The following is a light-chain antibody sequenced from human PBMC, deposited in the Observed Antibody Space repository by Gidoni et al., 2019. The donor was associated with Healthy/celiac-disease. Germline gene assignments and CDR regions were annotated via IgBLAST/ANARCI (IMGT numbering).Light chain of an antibody. CDR2: DAS. Sequence: DILLTQSPATLSLSPGERATLSCRASQSVSSYLAWYQQKPGQAPRLLIYDASNRATGSPARFSGSGSGTDFTLTISSLEPEDFAVYYCQQRSNWPALTFXGXTKVEIK. CDR1: QSVSSY. CDR3: QQRSNWPALT. J-gene: IGKJ4*01. V-gene: IGKV3-11*01.